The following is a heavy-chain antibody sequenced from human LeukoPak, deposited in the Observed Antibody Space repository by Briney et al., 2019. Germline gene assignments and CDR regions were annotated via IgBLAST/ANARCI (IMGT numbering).Heavy chain of an antibody. CDR1: GYSFTTYW. D-gene: IGHD5-12*01. J-gene: IGHJ4*02. CDR2: IYPGGSDT. Sequence: GESLKISCQAFGYSFTTYWIAWVRQTPGKGLEWMAIIYPGGSDTRYNPSFQGQVTISADKSISTAYLHWSSLKASDTAMYYCARRGSGYEYWGQGTLVTVSS. CDR3: ARRGSGYEY. V-gene: IGHV5-51*01.